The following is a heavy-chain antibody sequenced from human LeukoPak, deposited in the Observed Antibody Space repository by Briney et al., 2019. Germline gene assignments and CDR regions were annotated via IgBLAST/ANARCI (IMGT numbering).Heavy chain of an antibody. CDR3: ARLVSRYYFDY. J-gene: IGHJ4*02. Sequence: SETLSLTCTVSGGSISSYYWSWIRQPPGKGLEWIGYIYYSGSTNYNPSLKSRVTISVDTSKNQFSLKLSSVTAADTAVCYCARLVSRYYFDYWGQGTLVTVSS. D-gene: IGHD6-6*01. V-gene: IGHV4-59*13. CDR2: IYYSGST. CDR1: GGSISSYY.